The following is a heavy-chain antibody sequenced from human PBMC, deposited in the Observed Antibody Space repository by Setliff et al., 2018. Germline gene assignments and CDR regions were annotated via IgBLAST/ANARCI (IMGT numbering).Heavy chain of an antibody. CDR1: GGSISSGSYY. CDR2: IYYSGST. CDR3: ASPFNIYTAYY. D-gene: IGHD2-2*02. V-gene: IGHV4-61*10. Sequence: PSETLSLTCTVSGGSISSGSYYWSWIRQPAGKGLEWIGYIYYSGSTNYNPSLKSRVTISVDTSKNQSSLRLSSVAAADTAVYYCASPFNIYTAYYWGQGTLVTVSS. J-gene: IGHJ4*02.